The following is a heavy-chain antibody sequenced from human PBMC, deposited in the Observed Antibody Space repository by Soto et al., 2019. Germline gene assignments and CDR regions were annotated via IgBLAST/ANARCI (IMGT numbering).Heavy chain of an antibody. CDR3: ASLGEHGYSYGDRGDYFDY. V-gene: IGHV1-3*01. Sequence: GASVKVSCKASGYTFTSYSMHWLRQAPGQRLEWMGWINAGNGNTKYSQKFQGRVTITRDTSASTAYMELSSLRSEDTAVYYCASLGEHGYSYGDRGDYFDYWGQGTLVTVSS. CDR1: GYTFTSYS. CDR2: INAGNGNT. J-gene: IGHJ4*02. D-gene: IGHD5-18*01.